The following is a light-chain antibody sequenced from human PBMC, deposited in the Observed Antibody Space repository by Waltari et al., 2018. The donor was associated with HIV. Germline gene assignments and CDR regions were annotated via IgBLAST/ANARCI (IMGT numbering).Light chain of an antibody. V-gene: IGLV2-14*01. J-gene: IGLJ3*02. CDR2: EVS. CDR1: SSDVAGYNY. Sequence: QSALTQPASVSGSPGQSITISCTGTSSDVAGYNYVSWYQQHPGKAPKHWIYEVSKRPSGVSMRFSGSKSSNAASLTISRLQAEDEADYYCSSYTSSTFWVFGEGTKLTVL. CDR3: SSYTSSTFWV.